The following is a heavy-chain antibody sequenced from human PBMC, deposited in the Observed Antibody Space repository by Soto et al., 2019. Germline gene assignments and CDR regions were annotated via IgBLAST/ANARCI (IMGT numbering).Heavy chain of an antibody. CDR2: LSEGGGST. J-gene: IGHJ5*02. V-gene: IGHV3-23*01. CDR3: AKEGTTSPYNWFDP. Sequence: SLRPCDAASGLTWINYARSGVRQAPGEGGEWVSGLSEGGGSTYYADAVKGRFTNSRNNAKNKLYLQMSSLRAEDTAVYYCAKEGTTSPYNWFDPWGQGTLVTVS. CDR1: GLTWINYA. D-gene: IGHD2-2*01.